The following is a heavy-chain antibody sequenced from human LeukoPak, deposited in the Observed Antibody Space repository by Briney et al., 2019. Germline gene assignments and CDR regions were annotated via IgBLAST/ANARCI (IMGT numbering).Heavy chain of an antibody. Sequence: GESLKISCKGSGYSFTNYWIAWVRQMPGKGLEWMGIIYPGDSDTRYSPSFEGQVTISADKSISSAYQQWSSLKASDTAVYYCARRQQPAYYYGLDVWGQGTTVTVSS. J-gene: IGHJ6*02. D-gene: IGHD6-13*01. CDR3: ARRQQPAYYYGLDV. V-gene: IGHV5-51*01. CDR1: GYSFTNYW. CDR2: IYPGDSDT.